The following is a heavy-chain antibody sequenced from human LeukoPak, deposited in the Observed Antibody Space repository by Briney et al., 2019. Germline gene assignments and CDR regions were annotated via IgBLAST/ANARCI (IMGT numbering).Heavy chain of an antibody. V-gene: IGHV1-8*01. CDR3: ARYCSSTSCHDAFDI. CDR1: GYTFTSYD. CDR2: MNPNSGNT. Sequence: GASVKVSCKASGYTFTSYDINWVRQATGQGLEWMGWMNPNSGNTGYAQKFQGRVTMTRNTSISTAYMELSSLRSEDTAVYYYARYCSSTSCHDAFDIWGQGTMVTVSS. D-gene: IGHD2-2*01. J-gene: IGHJ3*02.